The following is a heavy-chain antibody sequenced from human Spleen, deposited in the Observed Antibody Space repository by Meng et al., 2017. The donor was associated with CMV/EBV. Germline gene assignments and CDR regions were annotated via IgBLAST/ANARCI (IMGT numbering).Heavy chain of an antibody. CDR1: GFTFSSHG. Sequence: GGSLRLSCAASGFTFSSHGMHWVRQAPGKGLEWVAFIRYDGSHEYYADSVKGRFTISRDNSKNTLYLQMNSLRTEDTTVYYCARAGSANWGYFDYWGQGTLVTVSS. CDR3: ARAGSANWGYFDY. D-gene: IGHD7-27*01. CDR2: IRYDGSHE. V-gene: IGHV3-30*02. J-gene: IGHJ4*02.